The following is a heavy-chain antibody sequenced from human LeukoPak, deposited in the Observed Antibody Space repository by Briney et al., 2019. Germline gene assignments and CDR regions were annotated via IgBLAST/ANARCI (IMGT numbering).Heavy chain of an antibody. CDR3: ATYSGYDRIFDH. J-gene: IGHJ4*02. CDR1: GFTFSTYG. D-gene: IGHD5-12*01. Sequence: PGGSLRLSCAASGFTFSTYGMNWVRQAPGKGLEWVSYISGSSSAIYYTDSVRGRLTISRDNAEKSVYLQMNGLRAEDTAVYYCATYSGYDRIFDHWGQGTLVTVSS. V-gene: IGHV3-48*01. CDR2: ISGSSSAI.